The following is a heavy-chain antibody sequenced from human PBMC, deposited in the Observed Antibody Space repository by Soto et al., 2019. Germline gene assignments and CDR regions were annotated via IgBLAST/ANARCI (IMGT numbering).Heavy chain of an antibody. J-gene: IGHJ5*02. CDR3: ARLWFGELDNWFDP. CDR1: GGSISSYY. CDR2: IYYSGST. D-gene: IGHD3-10*01. Sequence: PSETLSLTCTVSGGSISSYYWSWIRQPPGKGLEWIGYIYYSGSTNYNPSLKSRVTISVDTSKNQFSLKLSSVTAADTAVYYCARLWFGELDNWFDPWGQGTLVTVS. V-gene: IGHV4-59*01.